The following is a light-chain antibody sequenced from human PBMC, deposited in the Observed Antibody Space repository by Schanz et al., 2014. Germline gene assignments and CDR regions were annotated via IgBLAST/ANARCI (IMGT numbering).Light chain of an antibody. V-gene: IGLV2-14*01. Sequence: QSALTQPASVSGSPGQSITISCTGTSSDIGSYNYVSWYQQHPGKAPKLMINDVSNRPSGVSDRFSGSKSGNTASLTISGLQAEDEADYYCSSYTSSSSHVVFGGGTKLTV. CDR3: SSYTSSSSHVV. J-gene: IGLJ2*01. CDR1: SSDIGSYNY. CDR2: DVS.